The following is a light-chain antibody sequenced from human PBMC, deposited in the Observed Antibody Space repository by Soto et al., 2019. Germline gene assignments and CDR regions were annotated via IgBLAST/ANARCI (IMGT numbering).Light chain of an antibody. V-gene: IGLV2-14*01. J-gene: IGLJ2*01. Sequence: QSVLTQPASVSGSPGQSITISCTGTSSDIGSDAFVSWYQHHPDKTPKLIIFEVTYRPTGISHRFSASKSGDTASLTISGLEAEDEAFYYCSSYRKTTFPHVVFGGGTKLTVL. CDR3: SSYRKTTFPHVV. CDR2: EVT. CDR1: SSDIGSDAF.